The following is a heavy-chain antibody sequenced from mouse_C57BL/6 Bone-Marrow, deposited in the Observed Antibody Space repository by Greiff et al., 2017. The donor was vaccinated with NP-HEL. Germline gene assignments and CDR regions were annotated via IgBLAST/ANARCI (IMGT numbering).Heavy chain of an antibody. V-gene: IGHV1-82*01. Sequence: QVQLKESGPELVKPGASVKISCKASGYAFSSSWMNWVKQRPGKGLEWIGRIYPGDGDTNYNGKFKGKATLTADKSSSTAYMQLSSLTSEDSAVYFCARGANCDYWGQGTTLTVSS. D-gene: IGHD3-1*01. CDR2: IYPGDGDT. CDR1: GYAFSSSW. CDR3: ARGANCDY. J-gene: IGHJ2*01.